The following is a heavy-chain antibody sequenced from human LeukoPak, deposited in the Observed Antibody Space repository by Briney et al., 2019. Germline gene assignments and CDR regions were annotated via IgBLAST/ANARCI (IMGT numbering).Heavy chain of an antibody. CDR3: ARVHPYGDQHFDY. D-gene: IGHD4-17*01. CDR2: IYTSGST. J-gene: IGHJ4*02. Sequence: SETLSLTCTVSGGSISSYYWSWSRQPAGKGLEWIGRIYTSGSTNYNPSLKSRVTMSVDTSKNQFSLKLSSVTAADTAVYYCARVHPYGDQHFDYWGQGTLVTVSS. V-gene: IGHV4-4*07. CDR1: GGSISSYY.